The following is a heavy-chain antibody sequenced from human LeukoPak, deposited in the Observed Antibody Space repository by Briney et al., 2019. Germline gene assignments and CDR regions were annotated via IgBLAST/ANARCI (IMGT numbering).Heavy chain of an antibody. CDR2: ISAYNGNT. V-gene: IGHV1-18*01. CDR1: GYTFTSYG. J-gene: IGHJ5*02. CDR3: ARTSYVSSGYSSWFDP. D-gene: IGHD3-22*01. Sequence: ASVKVSCKASGYTFTSYGISWVRQAPGQGLEWMGWISAYNGNTNYAQKLQGRVTMTTDTSTSTAYMELRSLRSDDTAVYYCARTSYVSSGYSSWFDPWGQGTLVTVSS.